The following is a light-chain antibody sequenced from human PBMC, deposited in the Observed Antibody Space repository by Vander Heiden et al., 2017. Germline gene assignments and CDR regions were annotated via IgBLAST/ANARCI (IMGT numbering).Light chain of an antibody. J-gene: IGKJ4*01. CDR3: QQDDNLPLT. V-gene: IGKV1-33*01. Sequence: IPMTQSPSSLSASVGDRVTITCQASQEISNYLNWYQQKPGKAPKLLIYDASNLETGVPSRFSGSGSGTDFTFTISSLQPEDIATYYCQQDDNLPLTFGGGTKVEIK. CDR1: QEISNY. CDR2: DAS.